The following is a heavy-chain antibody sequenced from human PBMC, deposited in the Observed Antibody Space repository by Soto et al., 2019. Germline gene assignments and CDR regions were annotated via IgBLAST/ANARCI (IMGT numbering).Heavy chain of an antibody. Sequence: QITLKESGPTLVKPTQTLTLTCTFSGFSLSTSGVGVGWIRQPPGKALEWLALIYWDEDKPYSPALKSRPTLTKDPPKNQVVLTMTNMDPVETSTYYCAHRPDDVVVRRIAFDIWGQGTMVTVSS. V-gene: IGHV2-5*02. CDR2: IYWDEDK. CDR1: GFSLSTSGVG. CDR3: AHRPDDVVVRRIAFDI. J-gene: IGHJ3*02. D-gene: IGHD2-2*01.